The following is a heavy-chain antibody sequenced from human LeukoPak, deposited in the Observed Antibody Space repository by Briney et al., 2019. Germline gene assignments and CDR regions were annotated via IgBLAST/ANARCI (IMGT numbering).Heavy chain of an antibody. J-gene: IGHJ4*02. CDR3: ARGRRSGAANSHFDY. D-gene: IGHD2-15*01. CDR1: GFTFSSYW. V-gene: IGHV3-74*01. Sequence: SGGSLRLSCAASGFTFSSYWMHWVRQAPGKGLVWVSRINSDGSSTSYADSVKGRFTISRDNAKNTLYLQMNSLRAEDTAVYYCARGRRSGAANSHFDYWGQGTLVTVSS. CDR2: INSDGSST.